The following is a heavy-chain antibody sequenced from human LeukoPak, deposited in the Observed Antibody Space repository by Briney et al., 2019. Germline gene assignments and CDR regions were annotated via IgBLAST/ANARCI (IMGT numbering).Heavy chain of an antibody. CDR1: GGSISSNMSF. V-gene: IGHV4-39*01. CDR3: ATSDTVSTYNWFDP. D-gene: IGHD5/OR15-5a*01. CDR2: IRYSGGT. J-gene: IGHJ5*02. Sequence: SETLSLTCNDSGGSISSNMSFWGWIRRPPGNGLEWLGSIRYSGGTYYNPSLKSRVTISVDTSKNQFSLNLSSLTAADTAVYYCATSDTVSTYNWFDPWGQGTLVTVS.